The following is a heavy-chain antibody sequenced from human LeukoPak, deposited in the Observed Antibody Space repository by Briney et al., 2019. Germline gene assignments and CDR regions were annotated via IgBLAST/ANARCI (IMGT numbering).Heavy chain of an antibody. CDR3: ARDGGYDPFDY. D-gene: IGHD5-12*01. Sequence: GGSLRLSCAASGFTFDDYGMSWVRQAPGKGLEWVSGINWNGGSTGYADSVKGRFTISRDNAKNSLYLQMNSLRAEDTAVYYCARDGGYDPFDYWGQGTLVTVSS. CDR2: INWNGGST. CDR1: GFTFDDYG. V-gene: IGHV3-20*04. J-gene: IGHJ4*02.